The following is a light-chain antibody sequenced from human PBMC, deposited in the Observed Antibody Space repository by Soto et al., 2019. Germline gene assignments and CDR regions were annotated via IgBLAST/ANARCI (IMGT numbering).Light chain of an antibody. V-gene: IGLV1-40*01. CDR1: SSNFGAGYD. J-gene: IGLJ3*02. Sequence: QSALTQATSVSGAPGQRVTISCTGSSSNFGAGYDVQWYQHLPGTAPKLLIHGNTNRPSGVPDRFSGSKSGTSASLAITALQAEDEGDYYCQSYDTTLSSWVFGGGTKVTVL. CDR3: QSYDTTLSSWV. CDR2: GNT.